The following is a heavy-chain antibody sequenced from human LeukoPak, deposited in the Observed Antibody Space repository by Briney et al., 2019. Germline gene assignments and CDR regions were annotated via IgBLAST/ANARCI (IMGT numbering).Heavy chain of an antibody. Sequence: SQTLSLTCAISGDSLSSNSAAWNWLRQSPSRGLEWLGRTYYRSKWYNDYAVSVKSRITINPDTSKNQFSLQLNSVTPEDTAVYYCARALYGSGSYRYGMDVWGQGTTVTVSS. D-gene: IGHD3-10*01. CDR1: GDSLSSNSAA. J-gene: IGHJ6*02. CDR2: TYYRSKWYN. CDR3: ARALYGSGSYRYGMDV. V-gene: IGHV6-1*01.